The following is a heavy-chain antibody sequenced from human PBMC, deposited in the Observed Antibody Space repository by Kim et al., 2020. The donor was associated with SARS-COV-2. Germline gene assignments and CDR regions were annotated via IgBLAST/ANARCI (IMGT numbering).Heavy chain of an antibody. CDR3: ARGVRGSTVNYGMDV. D-gene: IGHD4-17*01. V-gene: IGHV4-31*03. CDR1: GPSVGSSNSY. Sequence: SETLSLTCTVSGPSVGSSNSYWGWVRQHPGEGLEWIGYIYYSGSTSYNPSLKSRVTISVDISKNQFSLELTAVTAADTAVYYCARGVRGSTVNYGMDVWGQGTTVMVSS. J-gene: IGHJ6*02. CDR2: IYYSGST.